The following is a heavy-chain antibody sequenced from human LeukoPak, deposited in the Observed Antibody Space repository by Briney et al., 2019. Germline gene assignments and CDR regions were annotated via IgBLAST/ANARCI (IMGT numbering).Heavy chain of an antibody. CDR1: GFTFDDYA. CDR3: AKDRMEYYDKQGAFDI. D-gene: IGHD3-22*01. Sequence: GGSLRLSCAASGFTFDDYAMRWVRQAPGKGLEWVSGISWNSGSIGYADSVKGRFTISRDNAKNSLYLQMNSLRAEDTALYYCAKDRMEYYDKQGAFDIWGQGTMVTVSS. CDR2: ISWNSGSI. V-gene: IGHV3-9*01. J-gene: IGHJ3*02.